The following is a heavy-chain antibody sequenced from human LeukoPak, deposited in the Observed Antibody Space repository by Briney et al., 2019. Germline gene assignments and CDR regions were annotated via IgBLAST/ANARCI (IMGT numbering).Heavy chain of an antibody. V-gene: IGHV4-39*01. J-gene: IGHJ6*02. Sequence: PSETLSLTCTVSGGSISSSSSYWGWIRQPPGKGLEWIGSIYYSGSTYYNPSPKSRVTISVDTSKNQFSLKLSSVTAADTAVYYCATTDILTRYYYYGMDVWGQGTTVTVSS. CDR3: ATTDILTRYYYYGMDV. D-gene: IGHD3-9*01. CDR1: GGSISSSSSY. CDR2: IYYSGST.